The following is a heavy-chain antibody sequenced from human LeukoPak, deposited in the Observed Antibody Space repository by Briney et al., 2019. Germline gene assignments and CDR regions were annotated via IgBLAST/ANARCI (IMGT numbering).Heavy chain of an antibody. CDR2: ISGSGDST. D-gene: IGHD3-3*01. CDR3: AKDYDFWTI. Sequence: PGGSLRLSCSASGFTFSSYAMHWVRQAPGKGLEWVSSISGSGDSTYYANSAKGRFTISRDNSKNTVYLQMNSLRAEDTAVYYCAKDYDFWTIWGQGTLVTVSS. V-gene: IGHV3-23*01. J-gene: IGHJ4*02. CDR1: GFTFSSYA.